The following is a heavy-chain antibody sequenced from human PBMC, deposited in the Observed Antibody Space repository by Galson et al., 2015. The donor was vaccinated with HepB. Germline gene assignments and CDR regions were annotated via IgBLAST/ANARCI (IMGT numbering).Heavy chain of an antibody. CDR3: ASKLGRKWVGATTGAEYFQH. CDR2: ISYDGSNK. V-gene: IGHV3-30-3*01. CDR1: GFTFSSYA. D-gene: IGHD1-26*01. Sequence: SLRLSCAASGFTFSSYAMHWVRQAPGKGLEWVAVISYDGSNKYYADSVKGRFTISRDNSKNTLYLQMNSLRAEDTAVYYCASKLGRKWVGATTGAEYFQHWGQGTLVTVSS. J-gene: IGHJ1*01.